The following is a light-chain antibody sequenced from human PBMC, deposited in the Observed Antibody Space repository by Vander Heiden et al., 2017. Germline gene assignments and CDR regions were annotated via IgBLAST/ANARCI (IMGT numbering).Light chain of an antibody. V-gene: IGKV1-5*03. Sequence: IQMTQSPSTLSASVGDRVTITCRASQSISSWLAWYQQKPGKAPKLLIYKASSLESGVPSRFSGSGSGTEFTLTISSLQPDDFATYYCQQYYSPPWTFGQGTKVEIK. CDR3: QQYYSPPWT. J-gene: IGKJ1*01. CDR1: QSISSW. CDR2: KAS.